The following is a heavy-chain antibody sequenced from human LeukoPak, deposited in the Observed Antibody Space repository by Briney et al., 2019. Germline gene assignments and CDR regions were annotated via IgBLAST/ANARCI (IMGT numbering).Heavy chain of an antibody. D-gene: IGHD3-10*01. V-gene: IGHV4-34*01. CDR2: INHYEST. CDR3: ARENYYGSGTFYSHHGMDV. CDR1: GGSFSGYH. Sequence: SETLSLTCAVYGGSFSGYHWSWIRQPPGKGLEWIGEINHYESTNYNPSIKSRATISVDTSKNQFSLKLSSVTAADTAVYYCARENYYGSGTFYSHHGMDVWGQGTTVTVSS. J-gene: IGHJ6*02.